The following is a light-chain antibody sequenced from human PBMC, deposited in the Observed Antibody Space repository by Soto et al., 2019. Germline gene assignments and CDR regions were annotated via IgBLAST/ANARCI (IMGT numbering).Light chain of an antibody. V-gene: IGLV1-40*01. Sequence: QSVLTQPPSVSGAPGQRVTISCTGSSSNIGAGNDVQWYQQLPGTAPKLLIYGDSNRPSGVPDRFSGSKSGTSASLAITGLQAEDEADYYCQSYDSSLSGFTVFGGGTPADRPR. CDR3: QSYDSSLSGFTV. J-gene: IGLJ7*01. CDR2: GDS. CDR1: SSNIGAGND.